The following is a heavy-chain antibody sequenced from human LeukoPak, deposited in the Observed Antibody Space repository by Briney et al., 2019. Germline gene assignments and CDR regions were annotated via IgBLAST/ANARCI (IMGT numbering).Heavy chain of an antibody. CDR1: GFTFGDYA. CDR2: IRSKAYGGTT. V-gene: IGHV3-49*03. J-gene: IGHJ4*02. D-gene: IGHD3-9*01. CDR3: TTQHSGFLSYYDILTGYIDY. Sequence: GGSLRLSCTASGFTFGDYAMSWFRQAPGKGLEWVGFIRSKAYGGTTEYAAPVKGRFTISRDDSKSIAYLQMNSLKTEDTAVYYCTTQHSGFLSYYDILTGYIDYWGQGTLVTVSS.